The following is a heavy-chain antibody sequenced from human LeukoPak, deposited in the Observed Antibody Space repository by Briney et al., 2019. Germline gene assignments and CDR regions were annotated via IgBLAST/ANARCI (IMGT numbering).Heavy chain of an antibody. V-gene: IGHV3-30*04. J-gene: IGHJ3*02. CDR2: ISYDGSNK. CDR1: GFTFSSYA. D-gene: IGHD2-15*01. Sequence: GGSLRLSCAASGFTFSSYAMHWVRQAPGKGLEWVAVISYDGSNKYYADSVKGRFTISRDNSKKTLYLQMNSLRAEDTAVYYCARDRGYCSGGSCLYDAFDIWGQGTMVTVSS. CDR3: ARDRGYCSGGSCLYDAFDI.